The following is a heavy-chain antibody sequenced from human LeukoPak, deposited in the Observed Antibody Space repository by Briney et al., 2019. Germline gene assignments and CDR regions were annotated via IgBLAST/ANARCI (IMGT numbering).Heavy chain of an antibody. V-gene: IGHV4-4*02. CDR3: ARGALAVADLRWGVAFDI. J-gene: IGHJ3*02. Sequence: SGTLSLTCAVSGGSISSSNWWSWVRQPPGKGLEWIGEIYHSGSTNYNLSLKSRVTISVDKSKNQFSLKLSSVTAADTAVYYCARGALAVADLRWGVAFDIWGQGTMVTVSS. CDR2: IYHSGST. CDR1: GGSISSSNW. D-gene: IGHD6-19*01.